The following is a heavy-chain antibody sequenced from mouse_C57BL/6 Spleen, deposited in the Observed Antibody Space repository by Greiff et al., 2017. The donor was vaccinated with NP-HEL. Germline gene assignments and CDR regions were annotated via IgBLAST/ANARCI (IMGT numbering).Heavy chain of an antibody. D-gene: IGHD2-2*01. V-gene: IGHV1-59*01. CDR2: IDPSDSYT. J-gene: IGHJ2*01. Sequence: VQLQQPGAELVRPGTSVKLSCKASGYTFTSYWMHWVKQRPGQGLEWIGVIDPSDSYTNYNQKFKGKATLTVDTSSSTAYMQLSSLTSEDSAVYYCARGVWLRRGCYFDYWGQGTTLTVSS. CDR1: GYTFTSYW. CDR3: ARGVWLRRGCYFDY.